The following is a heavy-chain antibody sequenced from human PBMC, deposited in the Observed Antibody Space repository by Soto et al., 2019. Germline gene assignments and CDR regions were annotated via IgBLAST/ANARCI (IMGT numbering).Heavy chain of an antibody. Sequence: PGGSLRLSCAASGFTFSSYSVNWVRQAPGKGLEWVSFISSSSSYIYYGDSVKGRFTVSRDNAKNSLYLEMNSLRAEDTAVYFCARVLKEAVQPAKSLSFDSFSGMDVWGHGTTVTVSS. CDR2: ISSSSSYI. CDR3: ARVLKEAVQPAKSLSFDSFSGMDV. J-gene: IGHJ6*02. V-gene: IGHV3-21*01. D-gene: IGHD6-19*01. CDR1: GFTFSSYS.